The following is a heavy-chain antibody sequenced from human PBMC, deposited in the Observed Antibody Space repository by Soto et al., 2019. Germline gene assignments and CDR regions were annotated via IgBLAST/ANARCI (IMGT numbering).Heavy chain of an antibody. V-gene: IGHV3-48*02. CDR2: ISSGSRSI. J-gene: IGHJ4*02. Sequence: EVQLVESGGGLVQPGGSLRLSCAASGFTFSRYSMTWFRRAPGQGLEWVSYISSGSRSIYYADAVKGRFTISRDNAKNSLYLQMNSLRDEDTAVYYCARDPGGVDYWGQGTLVTVSS. CDR3: ARDPGGVDY. CDR1: GFTFSRYS.